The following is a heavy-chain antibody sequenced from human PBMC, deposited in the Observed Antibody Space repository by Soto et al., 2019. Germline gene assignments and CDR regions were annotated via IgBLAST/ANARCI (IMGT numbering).Heavy chain of an antibody. J-gene: IGHJ6*02. CDR3: ARDLHIAAAGTDYYYGMDV. Sequence: ASVKVSCKASGYTFTSYYMHWVRQAPGQGLGWMGIINPSGGSTSYAQKFQGRVTMTRDTSTSTVYMELSSLRSEDTAVYYCARDLHIAAAGTDYYYGMDVWGQGTTVTVSS. D-gene: IGHD6-13*01. CDR2: INPSGGST. V-gene: IGHV1-46*01. CDR1: GYTFTSYY.